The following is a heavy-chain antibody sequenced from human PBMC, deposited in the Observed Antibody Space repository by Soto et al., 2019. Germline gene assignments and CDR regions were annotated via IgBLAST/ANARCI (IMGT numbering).Heavy chain of an antibody. Sequence: GGSLRLSCAASGFTFVDYAMHWVRQVPGKGLEWVSGFKWNSGDVGYADSVKGRFTISRDNARNSLYLQMNSLRPEDTAVYYCAKDRSSGSPYYGMDFWGQGTMVTVSS. CDR3: AKDRSSGSPYYGMDF. D-gene: IGHD3-10*01. CDR2: FKWNSGDV. J-gene: IGHJ6*02. V-gene: IGHV3-9*01. CDR1: GFTFVDYA.